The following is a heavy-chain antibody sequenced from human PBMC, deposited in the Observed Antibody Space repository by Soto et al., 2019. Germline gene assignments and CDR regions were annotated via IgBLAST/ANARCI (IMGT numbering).Heavy chain of an antibody. J-gene: IGHJ5*02. Sequence: EVQLVESGGGLVQPGGSLKLSCAASGFTFSGSAMHWVRQASGKGLEWVGRIRSKANSYATAYAASVKGRFTISRDDSKNTAYLQMNSLKTEDTAVYYCTRLWFGEYPDGGFDPWGQGTLVTVSS. CDR2: IRSKANSYAT. V-gene: IGHV3-73*02. D-gene: IGHD3-10*01. CDR1: GFTFSGSA. CDR3: TRLWFGEYPDGGFDP.